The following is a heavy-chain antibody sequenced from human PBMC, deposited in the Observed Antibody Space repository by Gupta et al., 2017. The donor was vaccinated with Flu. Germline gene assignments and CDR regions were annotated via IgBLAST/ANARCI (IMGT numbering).Heavy chain of an antibody. CDR1: GYTFTASY. CDR3: ARDHCGDSRCYSDY. Sequence: QVRLVQSGAEVQKPGASVKVPCRASGYTFTASYMPWVRQAPGQGLEWMVWINPNSGATNYAPKFQDRVTRTRDTFISKAYMELSRLRSYDTAVDYCARDHCGDSRCYSDYWGQGTLVTGSS. CDR2: INPNSGAT. V-gene: IGHV1-2*02. D-gene: IGHD2-21*01. J-gene: IGHJ4*02.